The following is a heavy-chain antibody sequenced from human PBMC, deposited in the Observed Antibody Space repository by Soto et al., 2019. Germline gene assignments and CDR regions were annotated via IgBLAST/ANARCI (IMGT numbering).Heavy chain of an antibody. CDR3: ARHINCISARCDLPYYYFGMDC. Sequence: PGESLKISCKASGYSFATYWIAWVRQMPGKGLEWVGIIYPGDSETRYSPPFHGQVTISADKSISTAYLQWNSLKASDTAMFYCARHINCISARCDLPYYYFGMDCWGQGTTVTVSS. CDR1: GYSFATYW. V-gene: IGHV5-51*01. J-gene: IGHJ6*02. D-gene: IGHD2-2*01. CDR2: IYPGDSET.